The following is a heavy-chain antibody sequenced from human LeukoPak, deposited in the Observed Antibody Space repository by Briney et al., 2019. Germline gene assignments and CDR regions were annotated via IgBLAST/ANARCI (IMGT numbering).Heavy chain of an antibody. CDR2: IWYDGSNK. J-gene: IGHJ4*02. CDR1: GFLFSSYG. D-gene: IGHD6-13*01. Sequence: GGSLRLSCAASGFLFSSYGMPWVRQAPGKGLEWVAVIWYDGSNKYYADSVKGRFTISRDNAKNSLYLQMNSLRAEDTAVYYCASRSSSSWYWGQGTLVTVSS. V-gene: IGHV3-33*03. CDR3: ASRSSSSWY.